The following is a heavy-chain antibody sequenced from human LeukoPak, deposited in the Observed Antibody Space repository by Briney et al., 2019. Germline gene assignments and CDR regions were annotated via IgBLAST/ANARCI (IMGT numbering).Heavy chain of an antibody. CDR3: ARTAGIDYSGSGSTYNYFDY. CDR2: ISSRNSPI. CDR1: RFTFSNYN. V-gene: IGHV3-48*04. Sequence: GGSLRLSCAASRFTFSNYNMNWVRQAPGKGLEWVSYISSRNSPIFYADSVKGRFTISRDNAKNLLYLQMNSLRAEDTAVYYCARTAGIDYSGSGSTYNYFDYWGQGNLVTVSS. J-gene: IGHJ4*02. D-gene: IGHD3-10*01.